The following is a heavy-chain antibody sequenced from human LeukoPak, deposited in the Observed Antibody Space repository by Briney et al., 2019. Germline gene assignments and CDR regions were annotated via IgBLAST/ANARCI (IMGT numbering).Heavy chain of an antibody. CDR3: ASGDSSGPIPYYYYGMDV. CDR2: IIPTLGIA. Sequence: ASVKVSCKASGGTFSSYTISWVRQAPGQGLEWMGRIIPTLGIANYAQKFQGRVTITADKSTSTAYMELSSLRSEDTAVYYCASGDSSGPIPYYYYGMDVWGQGTTVTVSS. V-gene: IGHV1-69*02. D-gene: IGHD3-22*01. J-gene: IGHJ6*02. CDR1: GGTFSSYT.